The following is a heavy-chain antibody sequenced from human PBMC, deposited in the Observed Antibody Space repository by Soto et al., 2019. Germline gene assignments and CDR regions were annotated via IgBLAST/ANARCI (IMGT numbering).Heavy chain of an antibody. CDR3: ATSQKGYNWNYFDH. D-gene: IGHD1-20*01. CDR2: VFYTGFT. Sequence: ASETLSLTCAVSGGSISGSYYYWAWLRQSPGKGPEWIGSVFYTGFTSYNPSLESSFSVSVDTSKSQFSLKLSAVTAADTSVYYCATSQKGYNWNYFDHWGQGTLVTVSS. V-gene: IGHV4-39*01. J-gene: IGHJ4*02. CDR1: GGSISGSYYY.